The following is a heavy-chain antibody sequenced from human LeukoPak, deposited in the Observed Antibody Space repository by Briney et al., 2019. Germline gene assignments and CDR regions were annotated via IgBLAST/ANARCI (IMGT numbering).Heavy chain of an antibody. D-gene: IGHD6-6*01. J-gene: IGHJ4*02. CDR3: ARYLGIEQLVDY. V-gene: IGHV1-2*02. Sequence: ASVQVSCKASGYTFTGYYMHWVRQAPGQGLEWMGWINPNSGGTNYAQKFQGRVTMTRDTSISTAYMELSRLRSDDTAVYYCARYLGIEQLVDYWGQGTLVTVSS. CDR1: GYTFTGYY. CDR2: INPNSGGT.